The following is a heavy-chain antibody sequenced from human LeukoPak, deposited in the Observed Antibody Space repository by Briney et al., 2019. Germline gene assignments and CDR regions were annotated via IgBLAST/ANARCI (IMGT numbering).Heavy chain of an antibody. J-gene: IGHJ4*02. Sequence: SGTLSLTCAVSGGSISSSNWWSWVRQPPGKGLEWIGEIYHSGSTNYNPSLKSRVTISVDKSKNQFSLKLSSVTAADTAVYYCARLYYYDSSGYYQNDYWGREPWSPSPQ. D-gene: IGHD3-22*01. CDR1: GGSISSSNW. V-gene: IGHV4-4*02. CDR2: IYHSGST. CDR3: ARLYYYDSSGYYQNDY.